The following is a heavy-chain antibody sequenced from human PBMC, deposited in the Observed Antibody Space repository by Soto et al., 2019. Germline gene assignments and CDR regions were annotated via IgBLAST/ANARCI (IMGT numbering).Heavy chain of an antibody. CDR1: GFTFDDYA. J-gene: IGHJ6*02. V-gene: IGHV3-9*01. CDR3: AKDLPPHSGMFTYGMDV. Sequence: GGSLRLSCAASGFTFDDYAMHWVRQAPGKGLEWVSGISWNSGSIGYADSVKGRFTISRDNAKNSLYLQMNSLRAEDTALYYWAKDLPPHSGMFTYGMDVWGQGTTVTVSS. D-gene: IGHD1-26*01. CDR2: ISWNSGSI.